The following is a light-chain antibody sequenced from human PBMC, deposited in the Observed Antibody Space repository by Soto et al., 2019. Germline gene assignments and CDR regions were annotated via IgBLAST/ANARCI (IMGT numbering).Light chain of an antibody. J-gene: IGLJ3*02. CDR1: SLESNY. CDR3: AAWDDSLSGPWV. V-gene: IGLV1-47*01. CDR2: RNN. Sequence: QSVLTQPPSTSGTPGQGVIISCSGSSLESNYVYWYQQLPGTAPKLLIFRNNQRPSGVPDRISGSKSGTSASLAISGLRSEDEADYYCAAWDDSLSGPWVFGGGTKLTVL.